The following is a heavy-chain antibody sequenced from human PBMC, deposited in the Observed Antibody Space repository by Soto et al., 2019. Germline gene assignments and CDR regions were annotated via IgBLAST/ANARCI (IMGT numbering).Heavy chain of an antibody. D-gene: IGHD2-2*01. CDR3: ARGYCSSTSCPWWFDP. CDR2: IYYSGST. Sequence: SETLSLTCTVSGGSVSSGSYYWSWIRQPPGKGLEWIGYIYYSGSTNYNPSLKSRVTISVDTSKNQFSLRLSSVTAADTAVYYCARGYCSSTSCPWWFDPWGQGTLVTVSS. V-gene: IGHV4-61*01. J-gene: IGHJ5*02. CDR1: GGSVSSGSYY.